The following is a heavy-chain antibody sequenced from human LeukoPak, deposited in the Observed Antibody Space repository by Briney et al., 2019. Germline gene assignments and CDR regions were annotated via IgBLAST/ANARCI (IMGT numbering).Heavy chain of an antibody. D-gene: IGHD1-20*01. Sequence: SETLSLTCAVSGYSISSGYYWGWIRQPPGKGLEWIGSIYHSGSTYYNPSLKSRVTISVDTSKNQFSLKLSSVTAADTAVYYCARHPITGTASHFDYWGQGTLVTVSS. V-gene: IGHV4-38-2*01. CDR3: ARHPITGTASHFDY. CDR2: IYHSGST. CDR1: GYSISSGYY. J-gene: IGHJ4*02.